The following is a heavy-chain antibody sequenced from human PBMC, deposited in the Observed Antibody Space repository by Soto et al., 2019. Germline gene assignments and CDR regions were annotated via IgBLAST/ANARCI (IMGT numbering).Heavy chain of an antibody. D-gene: IGHD4-17*01. CDR1: GGSISSGGYY. J-gene: IGHJ6*02. V-gene: IGHV4-31*03. CDR3: ARSDYGHYYYYGMDV. CDR2: IYYSGST. Sequence: PSETLSLTCTVSGGSISSGGYYWSWIRQHPGKGLEWIGYIYYSGSTYYNPSLKSRVTISVDTSKNQFSLKLSSVTAADTAVYYCARSDYGHYYYYGMDVWGQGTTVTFSS.